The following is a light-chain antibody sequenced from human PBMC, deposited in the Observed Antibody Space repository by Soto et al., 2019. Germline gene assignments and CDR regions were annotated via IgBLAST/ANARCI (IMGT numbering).Light chain of an antibody. CDR3: QQSYSTPLT. CDR1: QSIGVF. V-gene: IGKV1-39*01. CDR2: AAS. Sequence: DIQITQSPSSLSVSVGDRVTITCRASQSIGVFLNWYQQKLGKAPKLLIYAASSLQSGVPSRFSGSGSGTDFTLTISNMQPEDFANYYCQQSYSTPLTFGGGTKVDIK. J-gene: IGKJ4*01.